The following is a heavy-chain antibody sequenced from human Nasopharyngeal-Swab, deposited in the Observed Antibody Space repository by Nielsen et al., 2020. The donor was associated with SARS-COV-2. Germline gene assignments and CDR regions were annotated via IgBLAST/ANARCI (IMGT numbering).Heavy chain of an antibody. Sequence: GGSLRLSCAASGFTFSSYSMNWVRQAPGKGLEWVSSISSSSSYIYYADSVKGRFTISRDNAKNSLYLQMNSLRVGDTAVYYCAREVAGRGVDYWGQGTLVTVSS. J-gene: IGHJ4*02. CDR3: AREVAGRGVDY. V-gene: IGHV3-21*01. CDR2: ISSSSSYI. CDR1: GFTFSSYS. D-gene: IGHD2-15*01.